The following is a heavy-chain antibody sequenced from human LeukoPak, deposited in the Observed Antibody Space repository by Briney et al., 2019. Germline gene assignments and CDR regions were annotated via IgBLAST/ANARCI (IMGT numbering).Heavy chain of an antibody. V-gene: IGHV3-53*01. CDR1: GFTVSSNY. D-gene: IGHD3-10*01. CDR3: AGACYYGSGSCHFDY. Sequence: GGSLRLSCAASGFTVSSNYMSWVRQAPGKGLEWVSVIYSGGSTYYADSVKGRFTISRDNSKNTLYLQMNSLRAEDTAVYYCAGACYYGSGSCHFDYWGQGTLVTVSS. J-gene: IGHJ4*02. CDR2: IYSGGST.